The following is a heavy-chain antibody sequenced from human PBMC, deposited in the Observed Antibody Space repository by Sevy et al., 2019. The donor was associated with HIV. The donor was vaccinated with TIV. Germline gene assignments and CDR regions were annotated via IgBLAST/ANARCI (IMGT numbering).Heavy chain of an antibody. Sequence: GGCLRLSWAASGFTVSSNYMSWVRQAPGKGLEWVSVIYSGGSTYYADSVKGRFTISRDNSKNTLYLQMNSLRAEDTAVYYCAREGDYCSDGSCPIDYWGQGTLVTVSS. CDR2: IYSGGST. V-gene: IGHV3-53*01. D-gene: IGHD2-15*01. J-gene: IGHJ4*02. CDR3: AREGDYCSDGSCPIDY. CDR1: GFTVSSNY.